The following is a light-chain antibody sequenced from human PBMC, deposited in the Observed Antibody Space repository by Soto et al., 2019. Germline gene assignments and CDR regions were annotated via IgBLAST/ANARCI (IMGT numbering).Light chain of an antibody. J-gene: IGLJ3*02. CDR2: EVY. V-gene: IGLV2-14*02. CDR3: SSYKFSTTLRV. Sequence: QSALTQPASVSGSPGQSITISCTGTSSDVGIYKLVSWYRQVPGKAPEVILFEVYKRPSGISSRFSGSKSGNTASLTISDLQAEDEALYYCSSYKFSTTLRVFGGGTKLTVL. CDR1: SSDVGIYKL.